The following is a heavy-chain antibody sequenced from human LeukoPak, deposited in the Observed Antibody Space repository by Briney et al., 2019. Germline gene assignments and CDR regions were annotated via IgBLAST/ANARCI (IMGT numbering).Heavy chain of an antibody. J-gene: IGHJ5*02. D-gene: IGHD4-17*01. CDR2: IYYSGST. Sequence: SETLSLTCTVSGGSISSSSYYWGWIRQLPGKGLEWIGSIYYSGSTYYNPSLKSRVTISVDTSKNQFSLKLSSVTAADTAVYYCARDFLRGLVNWFDPWGQGTLVTVSS. CDR3: ARDFLRGLVNWFDP. CDR1: GGSISSSSYY. V-gene: IGHV4-39*07.